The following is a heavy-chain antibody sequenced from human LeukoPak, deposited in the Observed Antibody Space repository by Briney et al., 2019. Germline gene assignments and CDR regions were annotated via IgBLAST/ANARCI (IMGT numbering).Heavy chain of an antibody. V-gene: IGHV3-7*01. CDR1: GFTFSSYG. D-gene: IGHD5-12*01. CDR2: IKQDGSEK. CDR3: ARGDGYSGCDY. Sequence: GGSLRLSCAASGFTFSSYGMHWVRQAPGKGLEWVANIKQDGSEKYYVESVKGRFTISRDNAKNSLYLQMNSLRAEDTAVYYCARGDGYSGCDYWGQGTLVTVSS. J-gene: IGHJ4*02.